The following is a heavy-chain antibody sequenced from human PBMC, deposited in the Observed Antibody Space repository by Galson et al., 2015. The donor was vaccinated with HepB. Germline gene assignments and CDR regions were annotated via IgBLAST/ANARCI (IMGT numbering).Heavy chain of an antibody. CDR1: GFTFSRYS. D-gene: IGHD3-9*01. J-gene: IGHJ6*03. V-gene: IGHV3-21*01. Sequence: SLRLSCAASGFTFSRYSMDWVRQAPGKGLEWVSSISSSGTHIRYADSAKGRFTISRDDAQNSLQLQMNSLRVEDTDVYYCARDGPGGRYFDSYYYYYLDVWGKGTTVTVSS. CDR2: ISSSGTHI. CDR3: ARDGPGGRYFDSYYYYYLDV.